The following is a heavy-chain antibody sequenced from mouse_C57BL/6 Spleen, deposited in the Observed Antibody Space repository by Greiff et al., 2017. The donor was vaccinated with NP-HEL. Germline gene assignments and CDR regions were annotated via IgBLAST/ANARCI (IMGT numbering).Heavy chain of an antibody. J-gene: IGHJ4*01. V-gene: IGHV1-19*01. Sequence: VQLQQSGPVLVKPGASVKMSCKASGYTFTDYYMNWVKQSHGKSLEWIGVINPYNGGTSYNQKFKGKATLTVDKSSSTAYMELNSLTSEDSAVYYCAGGEDYGSSYDAMDYWGQGTSVTVSS. CDR3: AGGEDYGSSYDAMDY. D-gene: IGHD1-1*01. CDR2: INPYNGGT. CDR1: GYTFTDYY.